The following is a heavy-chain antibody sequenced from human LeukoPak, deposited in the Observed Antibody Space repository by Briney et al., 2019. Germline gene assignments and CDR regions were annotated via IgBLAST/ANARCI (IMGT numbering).Heavy chain of an antibody. CDR3: GRTVGYFDY. CDR2: TFYRSKWYN. D-gene: IGHD2-15*01. Sequence: PSQTLSLTCAISGDSVSNKDAAWNWIRESPSRGLEWLGRTFYRSKWYNDYAVSVKGRIIVSADTSKNQFSLHLNSVTPDDTAVYYCGRTVGYFDYWRQGILVTVSS. CDR1: GDSVSNKDAA. V-gene: IGHV6-1*01. J-gene: IGHJ4*02.